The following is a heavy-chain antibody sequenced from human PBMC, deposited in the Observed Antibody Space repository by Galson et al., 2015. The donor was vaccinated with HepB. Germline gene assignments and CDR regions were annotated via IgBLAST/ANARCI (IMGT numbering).Heavy chain of an antibody. J-gene: IGHJ5*02. D-gene: IGHD6-19*01. CDR2: INPNSGGT. Sequence: SVKVSCKASGYTFTGYYIHWVRQAPGQGLEWMGRINPNSGGTDYAQKFQGRVTMTRDTSISTAYMELSRLRSDDTAVYYCARGLSVVSGPSGWYGGWFDPWGQGTLVTVSS. V-gene: IGHV1-2*06. CDR1: GYTFTGYY. CDR3: ARGLSVVSGPSGWYGGWFDP.